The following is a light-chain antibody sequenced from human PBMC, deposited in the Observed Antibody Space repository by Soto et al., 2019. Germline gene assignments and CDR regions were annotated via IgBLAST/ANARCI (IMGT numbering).Light chain of an antibody. Sequence: EIVMTQSPATLSVSPGERATLSCRASQSVSTSLAWYQQKPGQAPRLLIYGASTRATGIPARFSGSGSGTEFTLTISSLQSEDFAVYYCQKYNDWPITFGQGTRLEI. J-gene: IGKJ5*01. CDR1: QSVSTS. CDR3: QKYNDWPIT. CDR2: GAS. V-gene: IGKV3-15*01.